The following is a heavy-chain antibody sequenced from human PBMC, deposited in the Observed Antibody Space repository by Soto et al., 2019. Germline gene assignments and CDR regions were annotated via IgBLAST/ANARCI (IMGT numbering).Heavy chain of an antibody. CDR1: GYTFTTYW. J-gene: IGHJ4*02. V-gene: IGHV5-51*01. CDR2: IYPSDSDS. Sequence: PGEPLKISCNTSGYTFTTYWVGWVRQRPGEGLEWMGIIYPSDSDSRYSPSFQGHVMFSVDKSLETAYLELKSLKTSDTAVYFCARRAGVMVPFDYWGQGTQVTVSS. CDR3: ARRAGVMVPFDY. D-gene: IGHD3-16*01.